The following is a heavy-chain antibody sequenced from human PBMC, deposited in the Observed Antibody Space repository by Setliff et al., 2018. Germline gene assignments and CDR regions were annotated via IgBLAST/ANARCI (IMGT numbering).Heavy chain of an antibody. V-gene: IGHV1-18*01. J-gene: IGHJ4*02. CDR3: ARINFYVSSGYYYAPDY. CDR1: GYTFTNYG. CDR2: INNYSFKT. D-gene: IGHD3-22*01. Sequence: ASVKVSCKTSGYTFTNYGITWVRQAPGQGLEWMGWINNYSFKTNYPQKFLGRVTVTTDTSTGTAYMELGSLTSDDTAIYYCARINFYVSSGYYYAPDYWGPGTLVTLSS.